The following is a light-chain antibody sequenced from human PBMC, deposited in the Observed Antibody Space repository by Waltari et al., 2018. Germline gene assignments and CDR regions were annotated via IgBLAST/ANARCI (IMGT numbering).Light chain of an antibody. Sequence: EIVLTQSPGTLSLSPGERATLSCRASQSVSRSVAWYQQKPGQAPRLLIYGASNRAAGIPDRFSGSGSGTDFSLTISRLEPEDFAVYYCQHYVRLPATFGQGTKVEIK. CDR2: GAS. CDR1: QSVSRS. CDR3: QHYVRLPAT. V-gene: IGKV3-20*01. J-gene: IGKJ1*01.